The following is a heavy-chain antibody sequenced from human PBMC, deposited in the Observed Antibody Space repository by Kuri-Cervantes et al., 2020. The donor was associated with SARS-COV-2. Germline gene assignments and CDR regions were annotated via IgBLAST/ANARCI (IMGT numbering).Heavy chain of an antibody. CDR1: GGSFSGYY. Sequence: GSLRLSCAVYGGSFSGYYWSWIRQPPGKGLEWIGEINHSGSTNYNPSLKSRVTISVDTSKNQFSLKLSSVTAADTAEYYCASRYCSSTSCYRTTGKYYFDYWGQGTLVTVSS. D-gene: IGHD2-2*01. CDR2: INHSGST. CDR3: ASRYCSSTSCYRTTGKYYFDY. J-gene: IGHJ4*02. V-gene: IGHV4-34*01.